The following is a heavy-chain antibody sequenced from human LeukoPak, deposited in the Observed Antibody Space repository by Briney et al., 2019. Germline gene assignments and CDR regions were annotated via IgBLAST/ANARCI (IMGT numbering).Heavy chain of an antibody. CDR3: AKDPDSGYLDY. V-gene: IGHV3-48*03. CDR1: GFTFSSYE. J-gene: IGHJ4*02. CDR2: ISSSVSTI. D-gene: IGHD3-22*01. Sequence: GSLRLSCAASGFTFSSYEMNWVRQAPGKGLEWVSYISSSVSTIYYADSVKGRFTISRDNAKNSLYLQMNSLRAEDTAVYYCAKDPDSGYLDYWGQGTLVTVFS.